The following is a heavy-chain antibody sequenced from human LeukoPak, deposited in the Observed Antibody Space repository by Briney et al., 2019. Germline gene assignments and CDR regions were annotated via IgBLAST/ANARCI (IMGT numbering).Heavy chain of an antibody. CDR3: ARMGYCSSTSCYPDAFDI. D-gene: IGHD2-2*01. Sequence: ASVKVSCKASGGTFSSYAISWVRQAPGQGLEWMGGIIPIFGTANYAQKFQGRVTITADESTSTAYMELSSLRSEDTAVYYCARMGYCSSTSCYPDAFDIWGQGTMVTVSS. V-gene: IGHV1-69*13. J-gene: IGHJ3*02. CDR1: GGTFSSYA. CDR2: IIPIFGTA.